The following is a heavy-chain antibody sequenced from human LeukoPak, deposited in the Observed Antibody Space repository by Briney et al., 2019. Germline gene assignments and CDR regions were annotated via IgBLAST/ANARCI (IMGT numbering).Heavy chain of an antibody. CDR3: ARLRVRCSGGSCQDY. CDR1: GFTFSSYE. D-gene: IGHD2-15*01. V-gene: IGHV3-21*01. Sequence: GGSLRLSCAAFGFTFSSYEMNWVRQAPGKGLEWVSSISSSSSYIYYADSVKGRFTISRDNAKNSLYLQMNSLRAEDTAVYYCARLRVRCSGGSCQDYWGQGTLVTVSS. J-gene: IGHJ4*02. CDR2: ISSSSSYI.